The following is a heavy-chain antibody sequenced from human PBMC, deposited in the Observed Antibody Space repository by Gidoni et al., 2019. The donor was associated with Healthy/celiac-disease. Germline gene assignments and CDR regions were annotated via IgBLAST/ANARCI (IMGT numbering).Heavy chain of an antibody. Sequence: EGQLLESGGGLVQPGGSLRLSCAASGFTFSSYAMSRVRQAPGKGLEWVSAISGSCGSTYYADSVKGRFTIARDNSKNTLYLQMNSLRAEDTAVYYCAKLGYCSSTSCCYYMDVWGKGTTVTVSS. CDR2: ISGSCGST. J-gene: IGHJ6*03. D-gene: IGHD2-2*01. CDR3: AKLGYCSSTSCCYYMDV. V-gene: IGHV3-23*01. CDR1: GFTFSSYA.